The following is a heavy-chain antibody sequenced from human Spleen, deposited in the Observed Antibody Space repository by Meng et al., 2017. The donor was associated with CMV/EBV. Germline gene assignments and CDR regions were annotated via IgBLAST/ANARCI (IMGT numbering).Heavy chain of an antibody. D-gene: IGHD4-11*01. CDR3: AKENYMTTVTKDYYYGMDV. Sequence: GGSLRLSCAASGLTISSYAMSWVRQTLGKGLECLSTISGGGGSTYYADSVKGRFTISRDNSKNTLYLQMNSLRAEDTAIYYCAKENYMTTVTKDYYYGMDVWGQGTTVTVSS. V-gene: IGHV3-23*01. CDR1: GLTISSYA. CDR2: ISGGGGST. J-gene: IGHJ6*02.